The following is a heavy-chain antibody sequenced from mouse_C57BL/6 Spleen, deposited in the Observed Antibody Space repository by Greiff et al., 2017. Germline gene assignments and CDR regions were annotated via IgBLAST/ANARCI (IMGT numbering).Heavy chain of an antibody. V-gene: IGHV5-12*01. CDR1: GFTFSDYY. Sequence: EVKVVESGGGLVQPGGSLKLSCAASGFTFSDYYMYWVRQTPEKRLEWVAYISNGGGSTYYPDTVKGRFTISRDNAKNTLYLQMSRLKSEDTAMYYCARRGGDYGAMDYWGQGTSVTVSS. CDR2: ISNGGGST. CDR3: ARRGGDYGAMDY. J-gene: IGHJ4*01. D-gene: IGHD2-4*01.